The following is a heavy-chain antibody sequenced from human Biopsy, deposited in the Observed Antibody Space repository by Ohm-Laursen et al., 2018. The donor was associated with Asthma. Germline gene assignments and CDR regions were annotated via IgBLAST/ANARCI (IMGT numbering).Heavy chain of an antibody. D-gene: IGHD3-22*01. V-gene: IGHV3-66*02. CDR2: IYSGGTS. CDR1: GFTFGDYW. Sequence: SLRLPCTASGFTFGDYWMSWVRQVPGKGLEWVSVIYSGGTSHTADSVRGRFTISRDNSRNRLYLQINSLTVEDSAVYFCARQSGQEYGDSIPFDTWGQGTKVAVSS. CDR3: ARQSGQEYGDSIPFDT. J-gene: IGHJ3*02.